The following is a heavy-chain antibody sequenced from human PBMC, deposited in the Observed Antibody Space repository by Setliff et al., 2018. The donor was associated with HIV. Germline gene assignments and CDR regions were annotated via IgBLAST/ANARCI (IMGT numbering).Heavy chain of an antibody. J-gene: IGHJ4*02. Sequence: VGSLRLSCAASGFTVSSNYMSWVRQAPGKGLEWVSVIYRGGSTYYADSVKGRVTISRDNSKNTLYLQMNSLRAEDTAVYYCARDAYGGLTFDYWGQGTLVTVSS. CDR2: IYRGGST. CDR3: ARDAYGGLTFDY. V-gene: IGHV3-53*01. CDR1: GFTVSSNY. D-gene: IGHD4-17*01.